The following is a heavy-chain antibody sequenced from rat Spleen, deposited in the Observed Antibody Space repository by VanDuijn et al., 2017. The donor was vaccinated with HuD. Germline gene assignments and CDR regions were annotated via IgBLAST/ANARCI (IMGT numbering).Heavy chain of an antibody. V-gene: IGHV5S13*01. D-gene: IGHD1-12*02. Sequence: EVQVVESGGGLVQPGRSLKLSCAASGFSFSNYGMAWVRQTPTKGLEWVASISTGGSIYYPDSVKGRFTISRHNTQNTLYLQMNSLRSEDTATYYCQTGYDGCYCVVFDYWGQGVMVTVSS. CDR1: GFSFSNYG. J-gene: IGHJ2*01. CDR3: QTGYDGCYCVVFDY. CDR2: ISTGGSI.